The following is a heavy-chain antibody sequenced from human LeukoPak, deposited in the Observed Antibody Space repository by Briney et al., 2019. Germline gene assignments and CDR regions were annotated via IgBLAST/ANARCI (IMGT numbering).Heavy chain of an antibody. CDR2: ISSSSSTI. V-gene: IGHV3-48*02. Sequence: GGSLRLSCAASGFTFSSYGMHWVRQAPGKGLEWVSYISSSSSTIYYADSVKGRFTISRDNAKNSLYLQMNSLRDEDTAVYYCAKDPSTYYGMDVWGQGTTVTVSS. CDR1: GFTFSSYG. CDR3: AKDPSTYYGMDV. D-gene: IGHD1-1*01. J-gene: IGHJ6*02.